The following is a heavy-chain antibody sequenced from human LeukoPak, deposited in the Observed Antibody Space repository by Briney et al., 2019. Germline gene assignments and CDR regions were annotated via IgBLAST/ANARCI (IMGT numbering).Heavy chain of an antibody. CDR2: INHSGST. V-gene: IGHV4-34*01. D-gene: IGHD3-10*01. CDR1: GGSLSNYY. Sequence: SETLSLTCAVYGGSLSNYYWSWIRQPPGKGLEWVGEINHSGSTKFNPSLKSRVTILVAMSRSQFSLELRSVTAADTAVYYCARGPASGSDFAWFDPWGQGTLVTVSS. J-gene: IGHJ5*02. CDR3: ARGPASGSDFAWFDP.